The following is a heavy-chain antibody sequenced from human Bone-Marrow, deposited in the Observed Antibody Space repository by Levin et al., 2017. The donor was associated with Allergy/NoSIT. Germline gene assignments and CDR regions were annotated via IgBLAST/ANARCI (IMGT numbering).Heavy chain of an antibody. J-gene: IGHJ4*02. CDR2: VSSDGGHK. CDR1: GFTFSTHA. Sequence: QPGGSLRLSCAASGFTFSTHAMHWVRQAPGKGLEWVALVSSDGGHKYYAESVKGRFTISRDNSKNTLYVQMTSLRAEDTAVYYCAKKFAPRDPVVVPGIRTGDHFDYWGQGTLVTVSP. V-gene: IGHV3-30*18. D-gene: IGHD2-2*01. CDR3: AKKFAPRDPVVVPGIRTGDHFDY.